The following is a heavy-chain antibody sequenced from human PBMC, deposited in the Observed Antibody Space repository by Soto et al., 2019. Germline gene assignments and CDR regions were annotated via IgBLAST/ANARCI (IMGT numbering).Heavy chain of an antibody. D-gene: IGHD2-15*01. CDR3: VRVRCSGTSCRRGWYFDL. J-gene: IGHJ2*01. CDR1: GFTFSSYW. CDR2: IKQDGSEK. V-gene: IGHV3-7*01. Sequence: EVQLVESGGGLVQPGGSLRLSCAASGFTFSSYWMSWVRQAPGKGLEWVANIKQDGSEKYYVDSMKGRFTISRDNAKNSLFLLMNSLRAEDTAVYYCVRVRCSGTSCRRGWYFDLWGRGTLVTVSS.